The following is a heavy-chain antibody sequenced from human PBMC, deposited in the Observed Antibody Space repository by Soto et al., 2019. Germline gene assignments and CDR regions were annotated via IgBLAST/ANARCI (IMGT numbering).Heavy chain of an antibody. CDR1: GGSFSGYY. J-gene: IGHJ4*02. CDR2: INHSGST. D-gene: IGHD3-22*01. Sequence: QVQLQQWGAGLLKPSETLSLTCAVYGGSFSGYYWSWIRQPPGKGLEWLGEINHSGSTNYNPSLKSRATISVDTSKNQFSLKLSSVTAADTAVYYCARDYYDASAFDYWGQGTLVTVSS. V-gene: IGHV4-34*01. CDR3: ARDYYDASAFDY.